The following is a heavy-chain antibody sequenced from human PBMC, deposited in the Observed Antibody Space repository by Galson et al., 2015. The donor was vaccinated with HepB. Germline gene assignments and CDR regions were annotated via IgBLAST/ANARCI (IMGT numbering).Heavy chain of an antibody. D-gene: IGHD3-10*01. CDR3: TRVGEIITMVRS. J-gene: IGHJ5*02. V-gene: IGHV3-49*04. Sequence: SLRLSCAASGFTFGDYAMSWARQAPGKGLEWVGFIRSKAYGGTTEYAASVKGRFTISRDDSKSIAYLQMNSLKTEDTAVYYCTRVGEIITMVRSWGQGTLVTVSS. CDR2: IRSKAYGGTT. CDR1: GFTFGDYA.